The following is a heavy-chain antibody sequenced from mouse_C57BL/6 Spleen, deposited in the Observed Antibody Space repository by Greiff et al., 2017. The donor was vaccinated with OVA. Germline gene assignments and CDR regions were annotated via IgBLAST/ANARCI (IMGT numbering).Heavy chain of an antibody. V-gene: IGHV1-19*01. D-gene: IGHD1-1*01. J-gene: IGHJ1*03. CDR3: ARYGSSYGYFDV. Sequence: EVQLQQSGPVLVKPGASVKMSCKASGYTFTDYYMNWVKQSHGKSLEWIGVINPYNGGTSYNQKFKGKATLTVDKSSSTAYMELNSLTSEDSAVYYCARYGSSYGYFDVWGTGTTVTVSS. CDR1: GYTFTDYY. CDR2: INPYNGGT.